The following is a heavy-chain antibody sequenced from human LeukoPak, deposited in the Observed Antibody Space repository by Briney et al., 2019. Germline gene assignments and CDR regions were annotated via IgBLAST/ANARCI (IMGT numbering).Heavy chain of an antibody. Sequence: ASVKVSCKASGGTFSSYAISWVRQAPGQGLEWMGRIIPILGIANYAQKFQGRVTITADKSTSTAYMELSSLRSEDTAVYYCARGAGYSYSLLDYWGQGTLVTVSS. D-gene: IGHD5-18*01. CDR2: IIPILGIA. CDR3: ARGAGYSYSLLDY. CDR1: GGTFSSYA. V-gene: IGHV1-69*04. J-gene: IGHJ4*02.